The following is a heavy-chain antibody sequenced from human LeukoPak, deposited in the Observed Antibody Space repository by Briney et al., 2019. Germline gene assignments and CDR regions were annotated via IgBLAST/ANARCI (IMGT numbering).Heavy chain of an antibody. V-gene: IGHV4-4*02. CDR1: GGSISNTNW. Sequence: SGTLSLTCGVSGGSISNTNWWTWVRQPPGKGLEWLGDIYYSGSTNYNPSLKSRVTISVDTSKKQFSLKLSSVTAADTAVYYCARGPDGYWYFDLWGRGTLVTVSS. J-gene: IGHJ2*01. CDR3: ARGPDGYWYFDL. D-gene: IGHD5-24*01. CDR2: IYYSGST.